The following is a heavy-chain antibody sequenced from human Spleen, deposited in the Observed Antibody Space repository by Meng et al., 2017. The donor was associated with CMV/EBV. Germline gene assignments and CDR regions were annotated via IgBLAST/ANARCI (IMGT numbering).Heavy chain of an antibody. CDR1: GFTFSSYA. CDR3: AKDRVGRYCSSTSCYYFDY. D-gene: IGHD2-2*01. Sequence: GESLKISCAASGFTFSSYAMHWVRQAPGKGLEWVAVISYDGSNKYYADSVKGRFTISRDNSKNTLYLQMNSLRAEDTAVYYCAKDRVGRYCSSTSCYYFDYWGQGTLVTVSS. CDR2: ISYDGSNK. V-gene: IGHV3-30-3*01. J-gene: IGHJ4*02.